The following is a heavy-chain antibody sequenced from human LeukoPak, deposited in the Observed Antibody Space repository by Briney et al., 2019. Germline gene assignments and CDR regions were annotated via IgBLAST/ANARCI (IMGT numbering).Heavy chain of an antibody. CDR3: ARNIHDYVLTHYYYYMDV. J-gene: IGHJ6*03. D-gene: IGHD4-17*01. V-gene: IGHV3-53*01. Sequence: PGGSLRLSCAASVLIVSGNYMSWVRKAPGKGLEWVSIIYSDCFTYYADSVKGRFTISRDSSNNTLYLQMESLRAEDTAVYYCARNIHDYVLTHYYYYMDVWGKGTTVTVSS. CDR1: VLIVSGNY. CDR2: IYSDCFT.